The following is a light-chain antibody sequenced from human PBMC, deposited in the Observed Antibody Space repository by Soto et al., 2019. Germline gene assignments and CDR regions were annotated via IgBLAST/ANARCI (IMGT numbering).Light chain of an antibody. CDR1: GSNIGTNP. CDR2: TDD. J-gene: IGLJ2*01. Sequence: QSVLTQPPSASGTPGQRVTISCSGSGSNIGTNPVNWYQQLPGTAPKLLIHTDDQWPSGVPDRFSGSKSGTSASLAISGLESEYEADSYCAAWDDSLNGLIFGGGTKVTVL. V-gene: IGLV1-44*01. CDR3: AAWDDSLNGLI.